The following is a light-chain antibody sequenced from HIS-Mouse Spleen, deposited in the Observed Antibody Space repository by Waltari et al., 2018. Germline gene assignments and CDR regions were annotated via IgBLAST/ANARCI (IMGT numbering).Light chain of an antibody. J-gene: IGLJ3*02. CDR2: SNN. CDR1: SSNIGSNT. V-gene: IGLV1-44*01. Sequence: QSVLTQPPSASGTPGQRVTISCSGSSSNIGSNTVNWYQQLPGTAPNLLIYSNNQRPSGVPARFSGSKSGTAAALAISGLQSEDEADDYCAAWDDSLNGWVFGGGTKLTVL. CDR3: AAWDDSLNGWV.